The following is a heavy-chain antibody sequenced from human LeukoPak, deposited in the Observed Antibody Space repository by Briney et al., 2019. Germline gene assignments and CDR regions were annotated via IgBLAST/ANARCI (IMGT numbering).Heavy chain of an antibody. CDR2: IYYSGST. CDR1: GGSISSHY. J-gene: IGHJ3*02. CDR3: ARASFTIPDAFDI. V-gene: IGHV4-59*11. D-gene: IGHD3-3*01. Sequence: SETLSLTCTVSGGSISSHYWSWIRQPPGKGLEWLGYIYYSGSTNYNPSLKSRVTISVDTSKNQFSLKLSSVTAADTAVYYCARASFTIPDAFDIWGQGTMVTVSS.